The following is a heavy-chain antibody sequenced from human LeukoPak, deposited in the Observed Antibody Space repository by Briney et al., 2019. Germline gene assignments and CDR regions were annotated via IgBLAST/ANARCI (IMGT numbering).Heavy chain of an antibody. Sequence: GGSLRLSCAASGFTFSSYWMHWVRQVPGKGLVWVSGINTDGGSRSYADSVKGRFTISRDNAKNTLYLQMNSLRAEDTAVYYCARDHSSWEVPSDYWGQGTLVTVSS. CDR1: GFTFSSYW. D-gene: IGHD6-13*01. V-gene: IGHV3-74*01. J-gene: IGHJ4*02. CDR3: ARDHSSWEVPSDY. CDR2: INTDGGSR.